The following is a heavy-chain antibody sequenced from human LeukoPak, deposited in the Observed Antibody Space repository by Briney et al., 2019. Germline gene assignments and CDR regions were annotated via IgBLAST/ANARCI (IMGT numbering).Heavy chain of an antibody. Sequence: SETLSLTCTVSGDSISNYYWTWIWQSAGQGLQWIGRINTSANTNYNPYRKSRVTMSLATSKNQFSLNLSSVTAADTAVYYCARERLGFRVDVWGKGTTVTVSS. D-gene: IGHD3-10*01. CDR1: GDSISNYY. CDR2: INTSANT. V-gene: IGHV4-4*07. CDR3: ARERLGFRVDV. J-gene: IGHJ6*04.